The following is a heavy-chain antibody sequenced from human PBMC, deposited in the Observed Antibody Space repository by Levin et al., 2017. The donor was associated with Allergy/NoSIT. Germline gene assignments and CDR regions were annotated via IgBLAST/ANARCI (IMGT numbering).Heavy chain of an antibody. CDR2: ISESGRS. D-gene: IGHD3-16*02. Sequence: SETLSLTCTVSGASISSSDYYWGWIRQPPGTGLEWIGSISESGRSYQNPSLKSRVTISVDASKNQFSLKLSSVTAADTAVYFCARRNYDYLRGSYRYNTFDIWGQGTMVTVAS. J-gene: IGHJ3*02. CDR3: ARRNYDYLRGSYRYNTFDI. V-gene: IGHV4-39*01. CDR1: GASISSSDYY.